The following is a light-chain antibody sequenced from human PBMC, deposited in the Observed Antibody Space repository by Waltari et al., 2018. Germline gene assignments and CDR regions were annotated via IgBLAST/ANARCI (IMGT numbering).Light chain of an antibody. CDR2: GNA. J-gene: IGLJ3*02. CDR1: YPNLGTDS. V-gene: IGLV1-44*01. CDR3: SAWDDSINGWV. Sequence: SVLTQPPSASGTPGQRVTPPCPGTYPNLGTDSVNGYQQVPGTAPKLFMFGNARRPSGVPGRFSGSKSGTSASLAIGGLHSDDEADYYCSAWDDSINGWVFGGGTKLTVL.